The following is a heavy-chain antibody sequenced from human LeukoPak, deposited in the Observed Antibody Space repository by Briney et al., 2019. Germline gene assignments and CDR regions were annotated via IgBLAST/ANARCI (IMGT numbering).Heavy chain of an antibody. D-gene: IGHD2-15*01. CDR1: GGSISSGDYY. V-gene: IGHV4-30-4*01. J-gene: IGHJ5*02. Sequence: SETLSLPCTVSGGSISSGDYYWSWIRQPPGKGLEWIGYIYYSGSTYYNPSLKSRVTISVDTSKNQFSLKLSSVTAADTAVYYCARDLGYCSGGSCYSGPKWFDPWGQGTLVTVSS. CDR2: IYYSGST. CDR3: ARDLGYCSGGSCYSGPKWFDP.